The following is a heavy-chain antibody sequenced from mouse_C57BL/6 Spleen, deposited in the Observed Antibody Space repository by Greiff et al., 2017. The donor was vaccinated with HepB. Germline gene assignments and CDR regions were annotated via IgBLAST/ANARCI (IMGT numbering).Heavy chain of an antibody. V-gene: IGHV1-81*01. J-gene: IGHJ4*01. CDR1: GYTFTSYG. Sequence: VQLVESGAELARPGASVKLSCKASGYTFTSYGISWVKQRTGQGLEWIGEIYPRSGNTYYNEKFKGKATLTADKSSSTAYMELRSLTSEDSAVYFCGGYYGDYYAMDYWGQGTSVTVSS. CDR3: GGYYGDYYAMDY. D-gene: IGHD2-13*01. CDR2: IYPRSGNT.